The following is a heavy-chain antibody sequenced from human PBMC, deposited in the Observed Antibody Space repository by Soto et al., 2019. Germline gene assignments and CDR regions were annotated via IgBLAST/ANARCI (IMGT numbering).Heavy chain of an antibody. Sequence: QVQLVQSGAEVKKPGSSVKVSCKASGGTFSSYGMYWVRQAPGKGLEWVAVISYDGSSKYYADSVKGRLTISRDNSENTLYLQMNSLRAEDTAVYYCAKGSIVGATKDWFDPWGQGTLVTVSS. D-gene: IGHD1-26*01. CDR2: ISYDGSSK. J-gene: IGHJ5*02. CDR3: AKGSIVGATKDWFDP. CDR1: GGTFSSYG. V-gene: IGHV3-30*18.